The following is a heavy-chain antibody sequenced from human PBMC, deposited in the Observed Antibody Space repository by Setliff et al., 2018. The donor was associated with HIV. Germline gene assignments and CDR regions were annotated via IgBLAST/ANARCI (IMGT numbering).Heavy chain of an antibody. V-gene: IGHV4-30-2*01. Sequence: KPSETLSLTCSASGGSISSGGYSWSWIRQPPGKGLEWIGYIYHSGSTSYNPSLKSRVTISVDRYKNQFYLKLSSVTAADTAVYYCARDGDYGYNYVAWGQGTLVTVSS. CDR1: GGSISSGGYS. CDR2: IYHSGST. J-gene: IGHJ5*02. CDR3: ARDGDYGYNYVA. D-gene: IGHD3-10*02.